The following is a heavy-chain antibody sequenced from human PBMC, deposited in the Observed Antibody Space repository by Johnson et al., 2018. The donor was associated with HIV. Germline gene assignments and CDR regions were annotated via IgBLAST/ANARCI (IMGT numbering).Heavy chain of an antibody. CDR2: MWYDGSNK. D-gene: IGHD6-6*01. CDR1: GFTFSIYA. J-gene: IGHJ3*02. Sequence: QVQLVESGGGVVQPGRSLRLSCAASGFTFSIYAMHWVRQAPGKGLEWVAVMWYDGSNKYYADSVKGRFTISRDNSKNTLYLQMNSLRAEDTAVYYCAKQQLVPDDAFDIWGQGTMVNVSS. V-gene: IGHV3-33*06. CDR3: AKQQLVPDDAFDI.